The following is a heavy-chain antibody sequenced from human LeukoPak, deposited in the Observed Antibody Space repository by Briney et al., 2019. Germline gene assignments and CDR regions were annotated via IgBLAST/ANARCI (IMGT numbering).Heavy chain of an antibody. V-gene: IGHV1-69*06. CDR2: IIPIFGSA. CDR1: GGTFSSYT. D-gene: IGHD3-10*01. Sequence: SVKVSCKASGGTFSSYTINWVRQAPGQGREWMGGIIPIFGSANYAQNFQGRVTITADKSTSTVYMELSSLRSEDTAVYYCARADYYGSGGMDVWGKGTTVTVSS. J-gene: IGHJ6*04. CDR3: ARADYYGSGGMDV.